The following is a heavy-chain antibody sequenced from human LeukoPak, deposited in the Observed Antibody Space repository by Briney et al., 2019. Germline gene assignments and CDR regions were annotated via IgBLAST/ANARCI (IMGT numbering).Heavy chain of an antibody. V-gene: IGHV1-24*01. CDR3: ATDSGSYPGFDY. CDR2: FDPEDGET. D-gene: IGHD1-26*01. J-gene: IGHJ4*02. CDR1: GYTLTELS. Sequence: ASVKVSCKVSGYTLTELSMHWVRQAPGKGLEWMGGFDPEDGETIYAQKFQGRVTMTEDTSTDTAYMELSSLRFEDTAVYYCATDSGSYPGFDYWGQGTLVTVSS.